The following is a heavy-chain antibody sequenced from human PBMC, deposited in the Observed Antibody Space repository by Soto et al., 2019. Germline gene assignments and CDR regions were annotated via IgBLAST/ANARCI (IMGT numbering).Heavy chain of an antibody. CDR1: GYTFTSYG. D-gene: IGHD2-2*03. CDR2: ISAYNGNT. CDR3: ARDDLDIVLVRNWFDP. Sequence: QVQLVQSGAEVKKPGASVKVSCKASGYTFTSYGISWVRQAPGQGLEWMGWISAYNGNTNYAQKLQGRVTMTTDTSTSTAYRELRSLRSDDTAVYYCARDDLDIVLVRNWFDPWGQGTLVTVSS. J-gene: IGHJ5*02. V-gene: IGHV1-18*01.